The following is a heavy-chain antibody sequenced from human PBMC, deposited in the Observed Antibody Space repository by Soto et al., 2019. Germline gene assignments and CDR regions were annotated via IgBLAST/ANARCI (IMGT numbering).Heavy chain of an antibody. V-gene: IGHV2-5*02. Sequence: QITLKESGPTLVEPTQTLTLTCTFSGFSLSTGGVGVGWIRQPPGKALEWLALIYWDDDKRYSPSLKSRLTITKGTSKNQVVLTMTNVDPLDTATYYCAQRVPTTMINELKIYNWFDPWGQGTLVTVSS. J-gene: IGHJ5*02. CDR1: GFSLSTGGVG. CDR3: AQRVPTTMINELKIYNWFDP. CDR2: IYWDDDK. D-gene: IGHD2-2*01.